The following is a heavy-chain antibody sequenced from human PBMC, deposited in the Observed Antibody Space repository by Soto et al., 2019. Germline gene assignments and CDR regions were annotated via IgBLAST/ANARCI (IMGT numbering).Heavy chain of an antibody. CDR3: ARDSGDSSGYYDY. V-gene: IGHV3-33*01. J-gene: IGHJ4*02. D-gene: IGHD3-22*01. Sequence: GGSLRLSCAASGFTFSSYGMHWVRQAPGKGLEWVAVIWYDGSNKYYADSVKGRFTISRDNSKNTLYLQMNSLRAEDTAVYYCARDSGDSSGYYDYWGQGTLVTVSS. CDR2: IWYDGSNK. CDR1: GFTFSSYG.